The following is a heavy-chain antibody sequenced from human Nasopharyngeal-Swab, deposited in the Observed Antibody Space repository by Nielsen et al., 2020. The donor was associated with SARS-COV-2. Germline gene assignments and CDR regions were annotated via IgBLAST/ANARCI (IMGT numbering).Heavy chain of an antibody. J-gene: IGHJ4*02. V-gene: IGHV3-15*01. CDR1: GFTFSIAW. Sequence: GGSLRLSCAASGFTFSIAWMSWVRQAPGKGLEWVGRIKSKTDGGTTDYAAPVKGRFTISRDDSKNTLYLQMNSLKTEDTAVYYCTTGGRWELRPIDYWGQGTLVTVSS. D-gene: IGHD1-26*01. CDR3: TTGGRWELRPIDY. CDR2: IKSKTDGGTT.